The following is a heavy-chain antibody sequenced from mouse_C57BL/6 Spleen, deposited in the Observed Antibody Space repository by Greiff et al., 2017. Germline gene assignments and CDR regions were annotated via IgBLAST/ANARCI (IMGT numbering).Heavy chain of an antibody. Sequence: VQLVESGAELVKPGASVKISCKASGYAFSSYWMNWVKQRPGKGLEWIGQIYPGDGDTNYNGKFKGKATLTADKSSSTAYMQLSSLTSEDSAVYFCARREPLYFDYWGQGTTLTVSS. J-gene: IGHJ2*01. CDR3: ARREPLYFDY. V-gene: IGHV1-80*01. CDR2: IYPGDGDT. CDR1: GYAFSSYW.